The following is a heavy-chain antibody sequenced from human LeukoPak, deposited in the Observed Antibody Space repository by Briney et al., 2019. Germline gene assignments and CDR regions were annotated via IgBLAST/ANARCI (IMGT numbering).Heavy chain of an antibody. D-gene: IGHD3-22*01. CDR1: GYSFPSFG. J-gene: IGHJ4*02. CDR2: ISAYTGDT. Sequence: GASVKVSCKASGYSFPSFGLSWVRQAPGQGLEWMGWISAYTGDTVYDQKFQGRVTVTTDMPAKTAYMELRGLRSDDTAVYYCARDRAYFSDDGGYYRFDYWGQGTLVTVSS. V-gene: IGHV1-18*01. CDR3: ARDRAYFSDDGGYYRFDY.